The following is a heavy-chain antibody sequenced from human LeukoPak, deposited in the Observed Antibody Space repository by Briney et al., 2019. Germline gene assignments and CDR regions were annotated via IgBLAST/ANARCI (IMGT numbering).Heavy chain of an antibody. CDR2: ISSDSSHM. CDR1: GFTFSSYS. D-gene: IGHD6-25*01. Sequence: GGSLRLSCAASGFTFSSYSMNWVRQAPGKGLEWVSSISSDSSHMYYADSVKGRFTISRDNAKNSLYLQMNSLRAEETAVYYCARVKEAAAFDYRGQGALVTVSS. J-gene: IGHJ4*02. CDR3: ARVKEAAAFDY. V-gene: IGHV3-21*01.